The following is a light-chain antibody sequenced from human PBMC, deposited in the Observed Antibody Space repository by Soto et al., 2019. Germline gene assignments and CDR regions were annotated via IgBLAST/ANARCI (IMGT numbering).Light chain of an antibody. Sequence: PGERVTLSCRARQSVSSSYLTWYQQKPGQAPRLLIYGASTRATSIPARFSGSGSGTDFTLTISSLQPEDFAVYYCQQDYNLPPLTFGGGTKVEIK. CDR2: GAS. CDR3: QQDYNLPPLT. V-gene: IGKV3D-7*01. J-gene: IGKJ4*01. CDR1: QSVSSSY.